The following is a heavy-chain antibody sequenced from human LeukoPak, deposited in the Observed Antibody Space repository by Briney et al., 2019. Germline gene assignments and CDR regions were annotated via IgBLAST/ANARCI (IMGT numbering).Heavy chain of an antibody. V-gene: IGHV3-23*01. J-gene: IGHJ4*02. CDR2: ISGSGGST. Sequence: GGSLRLSCAASGFTFSSYGMSWVRQAPGKGLEWVSAISGSGGSTYYADSVKGRFTISRDNSKNTLYLQMNSLRAEDTAVYYCAKLLDPIYGSYFDYWGQGTLVTVSS. CDR1: GFTFSSYG. CDR3: AKLLDPIYGSYFDY. D-gene: IGHD1-26*01.